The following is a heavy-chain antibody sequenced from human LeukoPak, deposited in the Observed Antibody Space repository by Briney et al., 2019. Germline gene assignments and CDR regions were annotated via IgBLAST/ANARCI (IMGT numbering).Heavy chain of an antibody. CDR3: ARVNWDYYYYMDV. CDR1: GYSISSGYY. V-gene: IGHV4-38-2*02. Sequence: SETLSLTCTVSGYSISSGYYWGWIRQPLGKGLEWIGSIYHSGSTYYNPSLKSRVTISVDTSKNQFSLKLSSVTAADTAVYYCARVNWDYYYYMDVWGKGTTVTVSS. CDR2: IYHSGST. J-gene: IGHJ6*03. D-gene: IGHD7-27*01.